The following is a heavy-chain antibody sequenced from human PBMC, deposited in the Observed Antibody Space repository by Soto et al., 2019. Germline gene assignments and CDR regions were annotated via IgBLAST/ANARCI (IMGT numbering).Heavy chain of an antibody. CDR1: GFTFSSYG. V-gene: IGHV3-30*18. Sequence: QVQLVESGGGVVQPGRSLRLSCAASGFTFSSYGMHWVRQAPGKGLEWVAGISYDGSNKYYADSVKGRFTISRDKSKNTLYRQMNSLRAEDTAVYYCAKEGYNSSGWYPDYWGQGTLVTVSS. CDR2: ISYDGSNK. CDR3: AKEGYNSSGWYPDY. J-gene: IGHJ4*02. D-gene: IGHD6-19*01.